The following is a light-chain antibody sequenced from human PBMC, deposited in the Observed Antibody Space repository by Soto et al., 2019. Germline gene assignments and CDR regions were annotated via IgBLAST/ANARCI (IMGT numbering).Light chain of an antibody. CDR1: SRDVGGYNY. J-gene: IGLJ3*02. Sequence: SALTQPASVSGSPGQSITISCTGTSRDVGGYNYVSWYQQHPGKAPKVMIYAVNNRPSGVSDRFSGSKSGNAASLTISGLLAVDEAVYFCSSYTGSSTLGEMFGGGTKLTVL. V-gene: IGLV2-14*01. CDR2: AVN. CDR3: SSYTGSSTLGEM.